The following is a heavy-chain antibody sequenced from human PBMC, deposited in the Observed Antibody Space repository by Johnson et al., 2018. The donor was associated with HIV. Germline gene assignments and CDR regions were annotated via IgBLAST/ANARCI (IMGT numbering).Heavy chain of an antibody. CDR1: GFTFSSHD. CDR3: AKDRYYDSSDMGAFDI. V-gene: IGHV3-30*18. CDR2: ISYDGSNK. D-gene: IGHD3-22*01. Sequence: QVQLVESGGGVVQPGRSLRLSCGASGFTFSSHDMDWVRQAPGKGLEWVAVISYDGSNKYYADSVKGRFTISRDNSKNTLYLQMNSLRAEDTAVYYWAKDRYYDSSDMGAFDIWGQGTMVTVSS. J-gene: IGHJ3*02.